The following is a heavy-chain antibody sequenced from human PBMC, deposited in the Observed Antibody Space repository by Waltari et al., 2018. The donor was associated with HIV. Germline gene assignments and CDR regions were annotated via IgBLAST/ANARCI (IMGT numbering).Heavy chain of an antibody. Sequence: QVQLVESGGGVVQPGGSLRLSCAASAFTFTTYPMHWVRQAPGKGLEWVAFVRYDGSNKYYADSVKGRFTISRDNSKNTLYLQMNSLRADDTAVYYCARDPSPPILYDILTGYYFDYWGQGTLVTVSS. V-gene: IGHV3-30*02. CDR3: ARDPSPPILYDILTGYYFDY. D-gene: IGHD3-9*01. CDR1: AFTFTTYP. CDR2: VRYDGSNK. J-gene: IGHJ4*02.